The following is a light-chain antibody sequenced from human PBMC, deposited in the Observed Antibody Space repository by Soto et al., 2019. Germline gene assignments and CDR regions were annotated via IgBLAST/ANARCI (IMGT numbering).Light chain of an antibody. J-gene: IGLJ1*01. CDR3: TSHTTTGTYA. CDR1: SSDLGDYNY. V-gene: IGLV2-14*03. CDR2: DVS. Sequence: QSALTQPASVSGSPGQSITISCTGASSDLGDYNYVSWYQQHPGKAPKLMIYDVSSRPSGVSDRFSGSKSGNTASLTISGLQAEHEADYYCTSHTTTGTYAFATGTKVTVL.